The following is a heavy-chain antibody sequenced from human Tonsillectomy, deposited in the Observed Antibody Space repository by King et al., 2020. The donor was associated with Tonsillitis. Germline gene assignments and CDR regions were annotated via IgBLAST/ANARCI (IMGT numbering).Heavy chain of an antibody. V-gene: IGHV4-38-2*01. Sequence: VQLQESGPGLVKPSETLSLTCAVSGYSISSGYYWGWIRQPPGKGLEWIGSIYHSGSTYYNPSLKSRVTLSVDTSKNQFSLKLSSVTAADTAVYYCATAGGPVDAFDIWGQGTMVTVSS. J-gene: IGHJ3*02. CDR3: ATAGGPVDAFDI. D-gene: IGHD3-16*01. CDR2: IYHSGST. CDR1: GYSISSGYY.